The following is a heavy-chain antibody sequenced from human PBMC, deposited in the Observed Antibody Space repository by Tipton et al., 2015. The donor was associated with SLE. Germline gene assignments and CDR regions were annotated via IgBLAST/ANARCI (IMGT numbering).Heavy chain of an antibody. D-gene: IGHD4-17*01. V-gene: IGHV4-30-4*01. CDR2: IYYSGST. CDR3: ARESGTVTGYYYYMDV. Sequence: TLSLTCTVSGGSISSGDYYWSWIRQPPGKGLEWIGYIYYSGSTYYNPSLKSRVTISVDTSKNQFSLKLSSVTAADTAVYYCARESGTVTGYYYYMDVWGKGTTVTVSS. CDR1: GGSISSGDYY. J-gene: IGHJ6*03.